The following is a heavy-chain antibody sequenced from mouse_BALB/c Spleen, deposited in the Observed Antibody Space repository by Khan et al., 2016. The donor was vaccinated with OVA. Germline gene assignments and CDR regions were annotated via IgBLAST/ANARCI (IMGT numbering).Heavy chain of an antibody. J-gene: IGHJ3*01. CDR2: ISTGGAYT. CDR3: ARLAYYYNSEGFAY. D-gene: IGHD1-1*01. V-gene: IGHV5-6*01. Sequence: EVELVESGGDFVRPGGSLKLSCAASGFTFSTYGMSWVRQTPDKRLEWVATISTGGAYTYYPDSVKGRFTISRDNAKNTLYLQLSSLRSADTAIYYCARLAYYYNSEGFAYWGQGTLVTVSA. CDR1: GFTFSTYG.